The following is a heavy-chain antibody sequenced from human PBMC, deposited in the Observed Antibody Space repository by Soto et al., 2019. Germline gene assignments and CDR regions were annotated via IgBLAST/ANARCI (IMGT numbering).Heavy chain of an antibody. D-gene: IGHD4-17*01. CDR1: GGSFSGYY. CDR2: INHSGST. J-gene: IGHJ4*02. Sequence: SETLSLTCAVYGGSFSGYYWSWIRQPPGKGLEWIGEINHSGSTNYNPSLKSRVIISVDRSKNQFSLKVRSLTAAATAVYYCGRISSHGDYAYWGQGTLVTVSS. V-gene: IGHV4-34*01. CDR3: GRISSHGDYAY.